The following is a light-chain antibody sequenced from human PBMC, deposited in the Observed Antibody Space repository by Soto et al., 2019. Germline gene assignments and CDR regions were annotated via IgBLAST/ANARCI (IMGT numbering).Light chain of an antibody. Sequence: QSALTHPLSASGSPGQSFTISSTRTSSDVGAYNYVSWYQQHAGTAPKLVIYEVTKRPSGVPDRFSGSKSANTASLTVSGLQAEDEADYYCSSFASSNTWVFGGGTKLTVL. CDR2: EVT. CDR1: SSDVGAYNY. J-gene: IGLJ3*02. CDR3: SSFASSNTWV. V-gene: IGLV2-8*01.